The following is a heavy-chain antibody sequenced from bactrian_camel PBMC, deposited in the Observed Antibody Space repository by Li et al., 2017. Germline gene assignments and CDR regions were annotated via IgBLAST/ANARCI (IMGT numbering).Heavy chain of an antibody. J-gene: IGHJ4*01. D-gene: IGHD4*01. CDR1: GNIRRYC. CDR3: VRDALWLARYYSTNDWAY. V-gene: IGHV3S53*01. Sequence: HVQLVESGGGSVQAGGSLRLSCSAFGNIRRYCIGWFRQAPGKEREEVAALDINGSARYADSVKGRFTISRDNAKYTVYLQMNSLKPEDTAVHYCVRDALWLARYYSTNDWAYWGQGTQVTVS. CDR2: LDINGSA.